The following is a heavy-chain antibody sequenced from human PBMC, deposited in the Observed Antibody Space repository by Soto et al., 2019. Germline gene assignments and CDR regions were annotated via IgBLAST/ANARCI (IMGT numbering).Heavy chain of an antibody. J-gene: IGHJ4*02. CDR3: ARASMVRGPHFDY. Sequence: GASVKVSCKASGYTFSSYTIHWLRQAPGQSLEWMGWINSGNGNTKYSQKFHGRVTFTRDTSANTAYMELTSLGSEDMAVYYCARASMVRGPHFDYWGQGTLVTVSS. CDR1: GYTFSSYT. V-gene: IGHV1-3*03. D-gene: IGHD3-10*01. CDR2: INSGNGNT.